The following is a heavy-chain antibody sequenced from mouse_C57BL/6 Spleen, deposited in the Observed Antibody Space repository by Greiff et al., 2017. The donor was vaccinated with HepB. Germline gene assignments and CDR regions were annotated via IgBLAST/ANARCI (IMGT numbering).Heavy chain of an antibody. D-gene: IGHD1-1*01. V-gene: IGHV1-18*01. Sequence: VQLQQSGPELVKPGASVKIPCKASGYTFTDYNMDWVKQSHGKSLEWIGDINPNNGGTIYNQKFKGKATLTVDKSSSTAYMELRSLTSEDTAVYYCARGEYYGSSTGYFDVWGTGTTVTVSS. J-gene: IGHJ1*03. CDR1: GYTFTDYN. CDR2: INPNNGGT. CDR3: ARGEYYGSSTGYFDV.